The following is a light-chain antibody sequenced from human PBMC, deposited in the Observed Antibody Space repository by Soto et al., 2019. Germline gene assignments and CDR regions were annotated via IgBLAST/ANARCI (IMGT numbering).Light chain of an antibody. J-gene: IGKJ1*01. CDR3: QQYNSYPRT. Sequence: DIQMTQSPLTLSASVGDRVTLTCRASQSISSWLAWYQQKPGKAPNLLIYKASSLEGGVPSRFSGSGSGTEFTLIISSLQPDDFATYYCQQYNSYPRTFGQGTKVEIK. V-gene: IGKV1-5*03. CDR1: QSISSW. CDR2: KAS.